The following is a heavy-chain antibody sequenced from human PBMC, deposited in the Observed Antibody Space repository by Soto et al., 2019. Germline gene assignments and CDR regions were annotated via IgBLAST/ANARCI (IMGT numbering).Heavy chain of an antibody. CDR1: DGTISSYY. Sequence: SVTLCLTCTVSDGTISSYYWSWIRQPPGKGLEWIGYIYYSGSTNYNPSLKSRVTISVDTSKNQFSLKLSSVTAADTAVYYCASVRGGCYYAMDVWGQGTTVTVSS. V-gene: IGHV4-59*12. J-gene: IGHJ6*02. CDR3: ASVRGGCYYAMDV. D-gene: IGHD3-10*02. CDR2: IYYSGST.